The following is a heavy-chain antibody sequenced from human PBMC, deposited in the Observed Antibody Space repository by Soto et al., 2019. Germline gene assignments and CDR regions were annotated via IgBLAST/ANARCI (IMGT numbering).Heavy chain of an antibody. J-gene: IGHJ4*02. CDR1: GGTFSTYT. CDR3: ARGPYCGGDCHDS. V-gene: IGHV1-69*02. D-gene: IGHD2-21*01. Sequence: ASVKVSCKASGGTFSTYTITWVRQAPGQGLEWMGRIIGILGIANYAQKFQGRVTITADKSTSTAYMELSSLRSEDTAVYYCARGPYCGGDCHDSWGQGTLVTVSS. CDR2: IIGILGIA.